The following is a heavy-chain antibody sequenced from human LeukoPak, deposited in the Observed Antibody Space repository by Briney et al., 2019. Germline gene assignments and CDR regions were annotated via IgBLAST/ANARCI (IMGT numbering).Heavy chain of an antibody. V-gene: IGHV1-69*01. J-gene: IGHJ6*02. CDR1: GGTFSSYA. CDR3: AIPLEPGDYYYYGMDV. CDR2: IIPIFGTA. D-gene: IGHD1-1*01. Sequence: SVKVSCKASGGTFSSYAISWVRQAPGQGLEWMGGIIPIFGTAYYAQKFQGRVTITADESTSTAYMELSSLRSEDTAVYYCAIPLEPGDYYYYGMDVWGQGTTVTVSS.